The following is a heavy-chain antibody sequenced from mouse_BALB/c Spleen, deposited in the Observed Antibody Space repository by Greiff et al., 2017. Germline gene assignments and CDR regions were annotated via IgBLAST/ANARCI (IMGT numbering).Heavy chain of an antibody. CDR2: INPSNGGT. V-gene: IGHV1S81*02. D-gene: IGHD4-1*01. CDR3: TRWDWDHVDD. CDR1: GYTFTSYY. Sequence: QVQLQQPGAELVKPGASVKLSCKASGYTFTSYYMYWVKQRPGQGLEWIGGINPSNGGTNFNEKFKSKATLTVDKSSSTAYMQLSSLTSEDSAVYYCTRWDWDHVDDWGQGTTLTVSS. J-gene: IGHJ2*01.